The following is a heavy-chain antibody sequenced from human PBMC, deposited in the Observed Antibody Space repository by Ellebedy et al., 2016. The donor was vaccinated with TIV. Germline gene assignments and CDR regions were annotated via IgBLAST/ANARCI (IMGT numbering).Heavy chain of an antibody. CDR1: GGSISSGYY. D-gene: IGHD6-19*01. V-gene: IGHV4-38-2*02. Sequence: GSLRLXXTVSGGSISSGYYWGWIRQPPGKGLEWIGSIYHSGSTYYNPSLKSRVTISVDTSKNQFSLKLSSVTAADTAVYYCARDLIAVSGSDIWGQGTMVTVSS. CDR2: IYHSGST. J-gene: IGHJ3*02. CDR3: ARDLIAVSGSDI.